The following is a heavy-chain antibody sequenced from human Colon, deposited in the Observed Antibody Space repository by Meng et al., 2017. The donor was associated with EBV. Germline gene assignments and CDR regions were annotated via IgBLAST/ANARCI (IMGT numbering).Heavy chain of an antibody. CDR1: CGFMNSGDCD. CDR2: IYYTGST. Sequence: QVATQGPGLGMLKLFHILPLTFAVLCGFMNSGDCDWSWMRPPPGKGLEWMGYIYYTGSTYYNPSLKRKVTISMDKSKTQFSLRLSSVTAADTVVYYCARNYYFDYWGQGTLVTVSS. CDR3: ARNYYFDY. J-gene: IGHJ4*02. V-gene: IGHV4-30-4*01.